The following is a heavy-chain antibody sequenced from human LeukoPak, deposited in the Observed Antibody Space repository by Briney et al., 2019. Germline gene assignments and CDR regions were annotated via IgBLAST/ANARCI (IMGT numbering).Heavy chain of an antibody. CDR2: LYSGGST. CDR3: AREAVTYGSGADPLDY. Sequence: PGGSLRLSCAASGFTVSSNYMSWVRQAPGKGLEWVSVLYSGGSTYYADSVKGRFIISRDNSKNTLYLQMNSLRGEDTDVYYCAREAVTYGSGADPLDYWGQGTLVTVSS. J-gene: IGHJ4*02. V-gene: IGHV3-66*01. D-gene: IGHD3-10*01. CDR1: GFTVSSNY.